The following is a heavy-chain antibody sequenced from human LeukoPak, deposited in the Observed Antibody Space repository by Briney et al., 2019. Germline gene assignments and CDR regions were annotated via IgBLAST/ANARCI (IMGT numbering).Heavy chain of an antibody. D-gene: IGHD2-21*02. J-gene: IGHJ4*02. V-gene: IGHV3-7*01. CDR1: GFSFSDYW. CDR3: AILREGY. Sequence: GGSLRLSCVVSGFSFSDYWMSWVRQAPGKGLEWVANIKQDGSEKYYVDSVKGRFTISRDNAKNSLYLQMNSLRAEDTAVYYCAILREGYWGQGTLVTVSS. CDR2: IKQDGSEK.